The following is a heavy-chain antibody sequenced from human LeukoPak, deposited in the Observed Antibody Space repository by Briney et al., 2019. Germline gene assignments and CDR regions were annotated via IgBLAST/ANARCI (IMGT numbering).Heavy chain of an antibody. J-gene: IGHJ4*02. D-gene: IGHD3-22*01. V-gene: IGHV3-9*01. CDR1: GFTFDDYA. CDR3: AKASDDSSGYYYSFDY. Sequence: GGSLRLSCAASGFTFDDYAMHWVRQAPVKGLEWVSGISWNSGSIGYADSVKGRFTISRDNAKNSLYLQMNSLRAEDTALYYCAKASDDSSGYYYSFDYWGQGTLVTVSS. CDR2: ISWNSGSI.